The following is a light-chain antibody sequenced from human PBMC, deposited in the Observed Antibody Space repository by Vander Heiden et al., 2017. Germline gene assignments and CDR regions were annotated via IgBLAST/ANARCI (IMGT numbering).Light chain of an antibody. CDR2: WAS. CDR1: QSVLYNSNNKNY. CDR3: QQFYSTPT. Sequence: DIMMTQYPDSLSVSLRERATINCKSSQSVLYNSNNKNYLAWYQQRPGQPPKLLIYWASTRESGVPDRFSGSGSGTDFPLTISSLQAEDVAVYYCQQFYSTPTFGQGTRVEIQ. J-gene: IGKJ1*01. V-gene: IGKV4-1*01.